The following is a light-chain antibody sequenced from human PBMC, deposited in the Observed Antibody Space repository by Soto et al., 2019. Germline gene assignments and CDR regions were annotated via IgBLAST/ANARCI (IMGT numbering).Light chain of an antibody. V-gene: IGKV3-20*01. J-gene: IGKJ4*01. CDR2: GAS. CDR3: QQYGSSPPLT. CDR1: QSVSSSY. Sequence: EIVLTQSPGTLSLSPGERATLSCRASQSVSSSYLAWYQQKPGQAPRLLIYGASSRATGIPDRFSGSGSGTDFTLTISRLEPEDFAVYYCQQYGSSPPLTFGVGTKVEIK.